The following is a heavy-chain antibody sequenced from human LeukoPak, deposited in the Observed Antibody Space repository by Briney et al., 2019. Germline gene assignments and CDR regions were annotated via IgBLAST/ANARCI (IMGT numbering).Heavy chain of an antibody. V-gene: IGHV3-30-3*01. CDR3: ARDKTSQYCSGGSCYSEYYGMDV. D-gene: IGHD2-15*01. Sequence: GRSLRLSCAASGFTFSSYAMHWVRQAPGKGLEWVAVISYDGSNKYYADSVKGRFTISRDNAKNSLYLQMNSLRAEDTAVYYCARDKTSQYCSGGSCYSEYYGMDVWGQGTTVTVSS. CDR2: ISYDGSNK. J-gene: IGHJ6*02. CDR1: GFTFSSYA.